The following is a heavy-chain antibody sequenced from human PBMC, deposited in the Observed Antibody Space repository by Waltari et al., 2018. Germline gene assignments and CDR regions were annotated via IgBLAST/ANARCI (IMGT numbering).Heavy chain of an antibody. CDR3: AREKYYYDTSGTYWYFDL. CDR2: VSHSGST. D-gene: IGHD3-22*01. J-gene: IGHJ2*01. V-gene: IGHV4-34*01. Sequence: QVQLQQWGAGLLKLSETLSLTCAVYGGSCSGYYWNWIRQPPGKGLEWIGEVSHSGSTNYNPSLKSRVTISEDTSKNQFSLKLSSVTAADTAVYYCAREKYYYDTSGTYWYFDLWGRGTLVTVSS. CDR1: GGSCSGYY.